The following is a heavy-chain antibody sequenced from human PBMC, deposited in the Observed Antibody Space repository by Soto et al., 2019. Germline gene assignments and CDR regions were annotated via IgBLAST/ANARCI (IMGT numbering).Heavy chain of an antibody. CDR1: GFTFSSFW. CDR3: ARRPYGDYGDYFDY. Sequence: DVQLVESGGGLVQPGGSLRLSCAASGFTFSSFWMSWVRQAPGKGLEWVANIRQDGNEKYYVDSVKGRFTISRDNAKNSLFLQMNSLRGEDTAVYYCARRPYGDYGDYFDYWGQGTLVTVSS. J-gene: IGHJ4*02. V-gene: IGHV3-7*01. CDR2: IRQDGNEK. D-gene: IGHD4-17*01.